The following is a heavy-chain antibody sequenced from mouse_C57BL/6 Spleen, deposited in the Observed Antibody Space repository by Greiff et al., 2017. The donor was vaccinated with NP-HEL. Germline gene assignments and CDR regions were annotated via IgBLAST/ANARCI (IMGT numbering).Heavy chain of an antibody. CDR1: GYTFTSYW. J-gene: IGHJ2*01. V-gene: IGHV1-7*01. CDR3: ATTTVVATDFDY. CDR2: INPSSGYT. D-gene: IGHD1-1*01. Sequence: QVQLQQSGAELAKPGASVKLSCKASGYTFTSYWMHWVKQRPGQGLEWIGYINPSSGYTKYNQKFKDKATLTADKSSSTAYMLLSSLTYEDAAVYYCATTTVVATDFDYWGQGTTLTVSS.